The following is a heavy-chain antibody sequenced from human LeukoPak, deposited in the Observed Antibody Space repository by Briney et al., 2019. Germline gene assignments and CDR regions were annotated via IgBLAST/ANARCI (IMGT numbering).Heavy chain of an antibody. V-gene: IGHV4-34*01. J-gene: IGHJ3*02. D-gene: IGHD2-2*01. CDR3: ARRAMRDAFDI. CDR1: GGSFSGYY. CDR2: INHSGST. Sequence: PSETLSLTCAVYGGSFSGYYWSWIRQPPGKGLEWIGEINHSGSTNYNPSLKSRVTISVDTSENQFSLKLSSVTAADTAVYYCARRAMRDAFDIWGQGTMVTVSS.